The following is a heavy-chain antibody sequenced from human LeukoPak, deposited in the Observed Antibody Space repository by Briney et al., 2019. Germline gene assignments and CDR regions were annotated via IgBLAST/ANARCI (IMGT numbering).Heavy chain of an antibody. CDR3: ASSNVLLWFGGYYYGIDV. D-gene: IGHD3-10*01. Sequence: GGSLRLSCAASGFTFSSYWMSWVRQAPGKGLEWVANIKQGGSEKYYVDSVKGRFTISRDNAKNSLYLQMNSLRAEDTAVYYCASSNVLLWFGGYYYGIDVWGQGTTVTVSS. CDR2: IKQGGSEK. V-gene: IGHV3-7*01. J-gene: IGHJ6*02. CDR1: GFTFSSYW.